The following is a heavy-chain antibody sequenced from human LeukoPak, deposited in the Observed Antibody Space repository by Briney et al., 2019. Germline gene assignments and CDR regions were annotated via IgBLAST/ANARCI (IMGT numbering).Heavy chain of an antibody. CDR3: VRTTNGPEH. J-gene: IGHJ1*01. CDR1: GSTFTSHL. V-gene: IGHV3-74*01. Sequence: GGSLRLSCAASGSTFTSHLIHWVRQPPGKGLVWVSRVSGDGRTTNYADSVKGRFTISRDNAKNTVYLQMDSLRVEDTAVYYCVRTTNGPEHWGQGTLVTVSS. CDR2: VSGDGRTT. D-gene: IGHD2-8*01.